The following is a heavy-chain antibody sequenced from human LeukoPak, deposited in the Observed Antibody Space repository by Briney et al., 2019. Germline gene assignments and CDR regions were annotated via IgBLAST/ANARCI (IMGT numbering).Heavy chain of an antibody. CDR3: ARDSFETDIDY. D-gene: IGHD1-14*01. J-gene: IGHJ4*02. Sequence: PGGSLRLSCAASGFTFSDYYMNWIRQAPGKGLEWLSYISSSGTTIYYADSVKGRFTISRDNAKNSLYLHMNSLRAEDTAVYYCARDSFETDIDYWGQGTLVTVSS. CDR2: ISSSGTTI. V-gene: IGHV3-11*04. CDR1: GFTFSDYY.